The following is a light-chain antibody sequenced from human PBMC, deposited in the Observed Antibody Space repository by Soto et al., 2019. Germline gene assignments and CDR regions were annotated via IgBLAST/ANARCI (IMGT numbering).Light chain of an antibody. CDR2: GTS. CDR3: QQTYNLPRT. Sequence: DIQMTQSPSSLSASIGDRVTITCRASLAIGDSLSWFQQKAGKPPTLLIYGTSALQHGVPPRFSGSGSGTDFTLTISRLQHEDFATYYCQQTYNLPRTFCQGTKVDLK. V-gene: IGKV1-39*01. J-gene: IGKJ1*01. CDR1: LAIGDS.